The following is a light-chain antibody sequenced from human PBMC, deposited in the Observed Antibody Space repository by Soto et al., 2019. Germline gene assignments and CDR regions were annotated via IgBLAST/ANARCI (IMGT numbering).Light chain of an antibody. Sequence: EIVMTQSPATLSVSPGERATLSCRASQSVSIKLAWYQQKPGQAPRLLNYDTSTGATGIPARCSGSGSGTEFTLTISSLQSEDFAVYYCQQYNNWTPITFGQGTRLEIK. J-gene: IGKJ5*01. V-gene: IGKV3-15*01. CDR1: QSVSIK. CDR3: QQYNNWTPIT. CDR2: DTS.